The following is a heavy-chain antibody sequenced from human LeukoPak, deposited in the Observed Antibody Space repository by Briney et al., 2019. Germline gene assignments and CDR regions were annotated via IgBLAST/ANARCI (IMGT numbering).Heavy chain of an antibody. D-gene: IGHD6-13*01. CDR2: ISFDGRSK. CDR1: GFTFSSYG. V-gene: IGHV3-30*18. Sequence: PGGSLRLSCAASGFTFSSYGMHWVRQAPGKGLEWVAVISFDGRSKYYADSVKGRFTISRDDSKKTLYLQMNSLRPEDTAVYYCAKSDSSSWQIDFWGQGTLVTVSS. J-gene: IGHJ4*02. CDR3: AKSDSSSWQIDF.